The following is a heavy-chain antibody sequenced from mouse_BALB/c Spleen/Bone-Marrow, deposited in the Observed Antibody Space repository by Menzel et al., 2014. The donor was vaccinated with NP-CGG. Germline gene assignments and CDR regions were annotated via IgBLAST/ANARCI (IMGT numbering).Heavy chain of an antibody. D-gene: IGHD1-1*01. V-gene: IGHV1S81*02. J-gene: IGHJ1*01. Sequence: VQLQQSGAELVKPGASVKLSCKASGYSFXNYYMYWVKRRPGQGLEWIGEINPSNGGTNFNEKFKNKATLAVDKSSSTAYMQLSSLTSEDSAVYYCTRSNYGYWYFDVWGAGTRSPSPQ. CDR2: INPSNGGT. CDR1: GYSFXNYY. CDR3: TRSNYGYWYFDV.